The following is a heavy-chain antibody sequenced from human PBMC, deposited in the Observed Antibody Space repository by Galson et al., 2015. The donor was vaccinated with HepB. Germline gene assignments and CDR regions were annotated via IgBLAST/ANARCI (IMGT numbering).Heavy chain of an antibody. Sequence: SVKVSCKASGYTFTSYGISWVRQAPGQRLEWMGWINAGNGNTKYSQKFQGRVTITRDTSASTAYMELSSLRSEDTAVYYCARASLYYYDSSGWGAFDIWGQGTMVTVSS. D-gene: IGHD3-22*01. J-gene: IGHJ3*02. V-gene: IGHV1-3*01. CDR2: INAGNGNT. CDR3: ARASLYYYDSSGWGAFDI. CDR1: GYTFTSYG.